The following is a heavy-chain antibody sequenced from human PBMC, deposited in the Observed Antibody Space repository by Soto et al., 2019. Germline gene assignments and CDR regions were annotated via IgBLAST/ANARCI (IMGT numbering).Heavy chain of an antibody. J-gene: IGHJ6*02. CDR2: IYPGDSDT. D-gene: IGHD6-13*01. CDR3: SRTSSAGTESHDMDV. CDR1: GYSFTSCW. Sequence: PGESLKISCKGSGYSFTSCWIGWVRQMPGKGLEWMGIIYPGDSDTRYSPSFQGQVTISADKSISTAYLQWSSLKASDTAMYYCSRTSSAGTESHDMDVWGQGTTVTVSS. V-gene: IGHV5-51*01.